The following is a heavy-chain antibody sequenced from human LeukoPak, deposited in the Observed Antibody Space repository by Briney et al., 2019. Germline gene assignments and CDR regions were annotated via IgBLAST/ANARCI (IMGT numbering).Heavy chain of an antibody. CDR1: GFFFSGYG. V-gene: IGHV3-33*01. CDR2: IWYDGSNK. D-gene: IGHD5-24*01. Sequence: GGSLRLSCAASGFFFSGYGMHWVRQAPGKGLEWVAVIWYDGSNKYYADSVKGRFTISRDNSKNTLYLQMNSLRAEDTAVFYCARGNFRRDGYNFDYWGQGTLVTVSS. CDR3: ARGNFRRDGYNFDY. J-gene: IGHJ4*02.